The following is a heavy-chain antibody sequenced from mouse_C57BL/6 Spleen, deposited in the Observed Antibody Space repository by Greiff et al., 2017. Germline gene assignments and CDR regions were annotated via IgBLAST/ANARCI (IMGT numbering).Heavy chain of an antibody. V-gene: IGHV1-42*01. Sequence: VQLKESGPELVKPGASVKISCKASGYSFTGYYMNWVKQSPEKSLEWIGEINPSTGGTTYNQKFKAKATLTVDKSSSTAYMQLKSRTSEDSAVYYCARKGYYMDYWGQGTTLTVSS. CDR2: INPSTGGT. CDR3: ARKGYYMDY. CDR1: GYSFTGYY. J-gene: IGHJ2*01.